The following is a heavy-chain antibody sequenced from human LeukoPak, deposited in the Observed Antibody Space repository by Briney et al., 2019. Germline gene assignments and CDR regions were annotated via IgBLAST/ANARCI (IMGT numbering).Heavy chain of an antibody. V-gene: IGHV3-9*01. CDR3: ARDLSLYCSGGSCYSLNY. CDR2: ISWNSGSI. J-gene: IGHJ4*02. CDR1: GFTFDDYA. D-gene: IGHD2-15*01. Sequence: HPGGSLRLSCAASGFTFDDYAMHWVRQAPGKGLEWVSGISWNSGSIGYADSVKGRFTISRDNAKNSLYLQMNSLRAEDTAVYYCARDLSLYCSGGSCYSLNYWGQGTLVTVSS.